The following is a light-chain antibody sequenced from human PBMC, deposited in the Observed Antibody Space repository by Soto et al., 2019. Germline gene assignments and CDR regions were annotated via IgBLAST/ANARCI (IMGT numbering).Light chain of an antibody. CDR2: GAS. CDR3: QQYGSSPPAYT. CDR1: QSVSSSY. V-gene: IGKV3-20*01. Sequence: EIVLTQSPGTLSLSPGERATLSCRASQSVSSSYLAWYQQKPGQAPRLLIYGASNRATGIPDRFSGSGSGTDFTLIISRLEPEDFAVYYCQQYGSSPPAYTFGQGTKLEIK. J-gene: IGKJ2*01.